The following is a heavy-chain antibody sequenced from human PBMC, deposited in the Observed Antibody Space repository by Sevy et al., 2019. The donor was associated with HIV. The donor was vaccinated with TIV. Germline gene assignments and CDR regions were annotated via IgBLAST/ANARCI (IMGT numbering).Heavy chain of an antibody. CDR2: IGSVGET. Sequence: GESLKISFAASGFTFSSYDMHWVRHSTGKGLEWVSVIGSVGETRYADSVKGRFTISRENTKNSLYLQMNSLRAGDTAVYYCARGGSDALDFWGQGTMVTVSS. D-gene: IGHD5-12*01. J-gene: IGHJ3*01. CDR1: GFTFSSYD. CDR3: ARGGSDALDF. V-gene: IGHV3-13*01.